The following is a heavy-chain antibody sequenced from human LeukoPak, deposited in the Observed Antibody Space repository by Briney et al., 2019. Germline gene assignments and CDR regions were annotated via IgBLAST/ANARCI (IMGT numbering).Heavy chain of an antibody. CDR3: ARGSSAFGRIFDY. CDR2: ISSSSSTV. Sequence: PGGSLRLSCAASGFTFSSYSMNWVRQAPGKGLEWVSYISSSSSTVYYADSVKGRFTISRDNAKNSLYLQMNSLRDEDTAVYYCARGSSAFGRIFDYWGQGTLVTVSS. CDR1: GFTFSSYS. D-gene: IGHD1-14*01. J-gene: IGHJ4*02. V-gene: IGHV3-48*02.